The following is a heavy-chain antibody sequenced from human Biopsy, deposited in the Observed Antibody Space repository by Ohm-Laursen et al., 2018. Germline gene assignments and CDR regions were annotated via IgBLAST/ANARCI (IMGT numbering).Heavy chain of an antibody. CDR3: VRGVDYYDPYHYYALDV. Sequence: SDTLSLTCAVSGVSISSSASYWGWFRQSPGMGLVWIGNIYYTGNTYYNPSLDSRLTISEDTSKNHFSLKLSSVTAADTAVYYCVRGVDYYDPYHYYALDVWGQGTTVTVSS. CDR2: IYYTGNT. J-gene: IGHJ6*02. D-gene: IGHD3-22*01. V-gene: IGHV4-39*02. CDR1: GVSISSSASY.